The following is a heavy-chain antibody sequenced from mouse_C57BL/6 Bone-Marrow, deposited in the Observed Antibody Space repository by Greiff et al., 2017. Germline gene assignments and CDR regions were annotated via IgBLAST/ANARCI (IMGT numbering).Heavy chain of an antibody. CDR2: IYPRSGNT. J-gene: IGHJ3*01. CDR1: GYTFTSYG. D-gene: IGHD4-1*01. Sequence: QVQLQQSGAELARPGASVKLSCTASGYTFTSYGISWVKQRTGQGLEWIGEIYPRSGNTYYNEKFKGKATLTADKSSSTAYMELRSLTTEDSAGYFCARKNWDWFAYWGQGTLVTVSA. V-gene: IGHV1-81*01. CDR3: ARKNWDWFAY.